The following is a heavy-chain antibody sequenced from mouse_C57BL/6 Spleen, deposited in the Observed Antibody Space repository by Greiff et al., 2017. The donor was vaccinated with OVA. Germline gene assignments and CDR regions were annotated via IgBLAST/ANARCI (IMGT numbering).Heavy chain of an antibody. Sequence: VPLQQSGAELVKPGASVKISCKASGYAFRSYWMNWVKQRPGKGLEWIGQIYPGAGDTNYNGKFTGKATLTADKSSSTAYMQLSSLTSEDSAVYFCAGGVTTQFAYWGQGTLVTVSA. J-gene: IGHJ3*01. CDR2: IYPGAGDT. V-gene: IGHV1-80*01. D-gene: IGHD2-2*01. CDR1: GYAFRSYW. CDR3: AGGVTTQFAY.